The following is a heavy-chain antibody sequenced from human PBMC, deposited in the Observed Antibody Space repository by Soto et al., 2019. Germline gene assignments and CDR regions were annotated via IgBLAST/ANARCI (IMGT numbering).Heavy chain of an antibody. D-gene: IGHD4-4*01. V-gene: IGHV4-31*03. J-gene: IGHJ6*02. Sequence: QVQLQESGPGLVKLSETLSLTCTVSGGSVSSGVYYWSWIRQHPGKGLEWSGNIYYTGSTHYNPPLMSRVTISAATSKNRFSLKLSSVTAADTAVYYCARNHYSKFYGMDVWGQGTTVTVSS. CDR3: ARNHYSKFYGMDV. CDR2: IYYTGST. CDR1: GGSVSSGVYY.